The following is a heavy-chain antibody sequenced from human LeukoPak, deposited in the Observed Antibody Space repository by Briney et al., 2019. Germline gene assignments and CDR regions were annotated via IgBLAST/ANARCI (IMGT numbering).Heavy chain of an antibody. CDR3: ARRRSQSSGYDAFDI. J-gene: IGHJ3*02. D-gene: IGHD5-12*01. CDR1: GFTFSSYA. Sequence: GGSLRLSCAASGFTFSSYAMHWVRQAPGKGLEYVSAISSNGGSTYYANSVKGRFTISRDNSKNTLYLQMGSLRAEDMAVYYCARRRSQSSGYDAFDIWGQGTMVTVSS. V-gene: IGHV3-64*01. CDR2: ISSNGGST.